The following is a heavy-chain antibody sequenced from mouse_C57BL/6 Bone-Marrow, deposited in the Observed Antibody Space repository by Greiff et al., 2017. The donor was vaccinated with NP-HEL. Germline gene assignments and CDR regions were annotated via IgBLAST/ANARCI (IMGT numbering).Heavy chain of an antibody. J-gene: IGHJ4*01. Sequence: QVQLKQPGAELVKPGASVKLSCKASGYTFTSYWMHWVKQRPGQGLEWIGMIHPNSGSTNYNEKFKSKATLTVDKSSSTAYMQLSSLTSEDSAVYYCGRGDYDYDDRYAMDYWGQGTSVTVSS. CDR2: IHPNSGST. CDR3: GRGDYDYDDRYAMDY. D-gene: IGHD2-4*01. V-gene: IGHV1-64*01. CDR1: GYTFTSYW.